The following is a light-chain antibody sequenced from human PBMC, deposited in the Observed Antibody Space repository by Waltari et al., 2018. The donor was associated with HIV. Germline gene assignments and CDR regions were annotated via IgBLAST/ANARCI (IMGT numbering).Light chain of an antibody. Sequence: QSALTQPASVSGSAGQSITISCTGTSSDVGCYNYVSWYQQHPGKAPKLMVYDVSYRPSGVSNRFPGSKSGNTASLTISGLQAEDEADYYCSSYTSSSTLYVGFGEGTKLTVL. J-gene: IGLJ2*01. V-gene: IGLV2-14*01. CDR1: SSDVGCYNY. CDR3: SSYTSSSTLYVG. CDR2: DVS.